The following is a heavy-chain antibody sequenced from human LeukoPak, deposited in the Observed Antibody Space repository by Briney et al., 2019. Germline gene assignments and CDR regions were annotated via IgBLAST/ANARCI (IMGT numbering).Heavy chain of an antibody. CDR3: ASARDDSSGRAFDY. V-gene: IGHV5-51*01. CDR1: GHSFTSYW. J-gene: IGHJ4*02. CDR2: IYPGDSDT. D-gene: IGHD3-22*01. Sequence: GESLKVSCKVSGHSFTSYWIGWVRQMPGKGLEWMGIIYPGDSDTRYSPSFQGQVTISADKSISTAYLQGSSLKASDTAMYYCASARDDSSGRAFDYWGQGTLVTVAS.